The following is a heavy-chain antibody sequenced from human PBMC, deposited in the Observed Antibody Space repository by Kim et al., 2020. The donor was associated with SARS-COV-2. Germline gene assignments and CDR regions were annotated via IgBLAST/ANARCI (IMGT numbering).Heavy chain of an antibody. Sequence: GGSLRLSCAASGFTFDDYAMHWVRQAPGKGLEWVSGISWNSGSIGYADSVKGRFTISRDNAKNSLYLQMNSLRAEDTALYYCAKGGAAASGGGYYGMDVWGHGTTVTVSS. D-gene: IGHD6-13*01. V-gene: IGHV3-9*01. CDR1: GFTFDDYA. CDR3: AKGGAAASGGGYYGMDV. CDR2: ISWNSGSI. J-gene: IGHJ6*02.